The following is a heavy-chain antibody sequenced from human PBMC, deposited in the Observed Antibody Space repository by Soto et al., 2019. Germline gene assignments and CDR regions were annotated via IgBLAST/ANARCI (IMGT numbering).Heavy chain of an antibody. J-gene: IGHJ5*02. V-gene: IGHV3-23*01. CDR3: AKDSRQQLVPGWFDP. CDR2: ISGSGGST. D-gene: IGHD6-13*01. Sequence: GGSLRLSCAASGFTFSSYAMSWVRQAPGKGLEWVSAISGSGGSTYYADSVKGRFTISRDNSKNTLYLQMNSLRAEDTAVYYCAKDSRQQLVPGWFDPWGQGTLVTVSS. CDR1: GFTFSSYA.